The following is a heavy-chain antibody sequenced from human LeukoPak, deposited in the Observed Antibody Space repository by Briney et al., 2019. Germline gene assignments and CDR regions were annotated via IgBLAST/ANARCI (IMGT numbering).Heavy chain of an antibody. J-gene: IGHJ4*02. V-gene: IGHV4-34*01. Sequence: PSETLSLTCAVYGGSFSGYYWSWIRQPPGKGLEWIGEINHSGSTNYNPSLKSRVTISVDTSKNQFSLKLSSVTAADTAVYYCARGASGGYYRRFDYWGQGTLVTVSS. D-gene: IGHD1-26*01. CDR3: ARGASGGYYRRFDY. CDR2: INHSGST. CDR1: GGSFSGYY.